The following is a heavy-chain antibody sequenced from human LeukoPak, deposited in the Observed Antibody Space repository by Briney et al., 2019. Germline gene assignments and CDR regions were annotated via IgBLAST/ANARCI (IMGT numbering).Heavy chain of an antibody. V-gene: IGHV4-59*01. CDR2: IYYSGST. D-gene: IGHD6-13*01. J-gene: IGHJ4*02. CDR3: AREDSSSWYVRYFDY. CDR1: GGSISSYY. Sequence: PSETLSLTCTVSGGSISSYYWSWIRQPPGKGLEWIGYIYYSGSTNYNPSLKSRVTISVDTSKNRFSLKLSSVTAADTAVYYCAREDSSSWYVRYFDYWGQGTLVTVSS.